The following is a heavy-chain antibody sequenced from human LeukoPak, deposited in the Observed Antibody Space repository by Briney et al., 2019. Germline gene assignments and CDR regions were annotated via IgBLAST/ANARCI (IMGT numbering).Heavy chain of an antibody. V-gene: IGHV4-59*01. CDR3: ATHYSDSASSYYFDY. Sequence: PSETLSLTCTVSGASISSYYWSWIRQTPGQGLEWIGYIAYSGSTIYNPSLESRVTISLDRSKNRFALKLSSVTAADTAVYYCATHYSDSASSYYFDYWGQGTLVTVSS. J-gene: IGHJ4*02. CDR1: GASISSYY. CDR2: IAYSGST. D-gene: IGHD3-10*01.